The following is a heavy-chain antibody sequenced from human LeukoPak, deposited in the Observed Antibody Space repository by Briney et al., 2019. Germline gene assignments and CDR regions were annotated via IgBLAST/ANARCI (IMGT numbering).Heavy chain of an antibody. D-gene: IGHD3-3*01. CDR2: ISAYNGNT. CDR3: ARDRSRNTIFGVVIMAPECFDY. CDR1: GYTFTSYG. J-gene: IGHJ4*02. V-gene: IGHV1-18*01. Sequence: ASVKVSCKASGYTFTSYGISWVRQAPGQGLEWMGWISAYNGNTNYAQKLQGRVTMTTDTSTSTAYMELRSLRSDDTAVYYCARDRSRNTIFGVVIMAPECFDYWGQGTLVTVSS.